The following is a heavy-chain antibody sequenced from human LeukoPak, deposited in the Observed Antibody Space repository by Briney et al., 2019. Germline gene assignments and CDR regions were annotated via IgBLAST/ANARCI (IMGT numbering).Heavy chain of an antibody. Sequence: AAAVKVSCKASGYTFTSYGISWVRQAPGQGLDWMGWISAYNGNTNYAQKLQGRVTMTTDTSTSTAYMELRSLRSDDTAVYYCARAMGYYYDSSGYYYFDYWGQGTLVTVSS. J-gene: IGHJ4*02. CDR1: GYTFTSYG. CDR2: ISAYNGNT. CDR3: ARAMGYYYDSSGYYYFDY. V-gene: IGHV1-18*01. D-gene: IGHD3-22*01.